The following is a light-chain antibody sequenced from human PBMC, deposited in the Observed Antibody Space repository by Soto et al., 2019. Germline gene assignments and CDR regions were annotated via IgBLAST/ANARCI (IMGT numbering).Light chain of an antibody. CDR2: DVS. J-gene: IGLJ1*01. CDR1: SGDIGDYNY. CDR3: CSYTRSGTLI. V-gene: IGLV2-14*01. Sequence: QCALTQPAPVSGAAGQAITISCVGTSGDIGDYNYVSWYQQHPGKVPKVIIYDVSNRPSGVSYRFSGTKSGNTASLTVSGLQAEDEADYYCCSYTRSGTLIFGTGTKVTVL.